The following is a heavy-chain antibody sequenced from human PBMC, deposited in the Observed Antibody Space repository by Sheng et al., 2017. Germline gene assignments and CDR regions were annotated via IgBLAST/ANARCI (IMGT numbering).Heavy chain of an antibody. J-gene: IGHJ4*02. CDR2: ITGRGGNGGI. CDR3: AKARATYPDDC. V-gene: IGHV3-23*04. D-gene: IGHD1-26*01. CDR1: GFTFSDYA. Sequence: EVELVESGGGLVLPGESLRLSCAASGFTFSDYAMNWVRQTPGKGLEWVSSITGRGGNGGIYYADSVKGRFTISRDNSENTVYLQMNSLRAGDTAIYYCAKARATYPDDCWGQGTLVTVSS.